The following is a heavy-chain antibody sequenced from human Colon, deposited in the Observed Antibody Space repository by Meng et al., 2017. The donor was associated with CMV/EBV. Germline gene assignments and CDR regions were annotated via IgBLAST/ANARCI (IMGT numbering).Heavy chain of an antibody. CDR1: GYTLTTYY. J-gene: IGHJ6*02. D-gene: IGHD3-16*02. V-gene: IGHV1-46*01. Sequence: ASVKVSCKSSGYTLTTYYMHWVRQAPGQGLEWMGMINPSGSSTTYAQKFQGRVTMTKDMSASTVYLEVASLTSDDTAVYYCAVIVPATDYSYGTDVWGQGTTVTVSS. CDR2: INPSGSST. CDR3: AVIVPATDYSYGTDV.